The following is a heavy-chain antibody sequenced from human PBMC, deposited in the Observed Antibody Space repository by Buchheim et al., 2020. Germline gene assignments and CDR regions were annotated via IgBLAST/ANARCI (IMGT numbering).Heavy chain of an antibody. V-gene: IGHV3-48*03. D-gene: IGHD4-17*01. J-gene: IGHJ4*02. CDR1: GFTFSSYE. CDR3: ARDNFGDYGDYIPFDY. Sequence: EVQLVESGGGLVQPGGSLRLSCAASGFTFSSYEMNWVRQAPGKGLEWGSYISSSGSTIYYADSVKVRFTISRDNAKNSLYLQMNSLRAEDTAVYYCARDNFGDYGDYIPFDYWGQGTL. CDR2: ISSSGSTI.